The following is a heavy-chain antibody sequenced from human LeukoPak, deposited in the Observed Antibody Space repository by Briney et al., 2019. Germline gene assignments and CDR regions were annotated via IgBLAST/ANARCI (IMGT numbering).Heavy chain of an antibody. Sequence: PSETLSLTCTVSGGSISSGDYYWRWIRQPPGKGLEWIGYIYYSGSTYYNPSLKSRVTISVDTSKNQFSLKLSSVTAADTAVYYCARDSSGFYYYGMDVWGQGTTVTVSS. CDR2: IYYSGST. D-gene: IGHD3-22*01. CDR3: ARDSSGFYYYGMDV. CDR1: GGSISSGDYY. V-gene: IGHV4-30-4*01. J-gene: IGHJ6*02.